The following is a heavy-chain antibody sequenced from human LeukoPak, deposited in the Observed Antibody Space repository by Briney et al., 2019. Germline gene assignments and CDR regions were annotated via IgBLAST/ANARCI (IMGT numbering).Heavy chain of an antibody. D-gene: IGHD6-13*01. CDR1: GFTFSNYD. CDR2: IGTAGDT. V-gene: IGHV3-13*01. J-gene: IGHJ4*02. CDR3: ASSPAYSSSWYAIDN. Sequence: GGSLRLSCAASGFTFSNYDMHWVRQAAGKGLEWVSGIGTAGDTYYPGSVKGRFTISRENAKNSLYLHMYSLSAGDTAVYYCASSPAYSSSWYAIDNWGQGTLVAVSS.